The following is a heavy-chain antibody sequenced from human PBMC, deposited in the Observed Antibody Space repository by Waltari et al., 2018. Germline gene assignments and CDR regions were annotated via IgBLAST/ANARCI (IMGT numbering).Heavy chain of an antibody. D-gene: IGHD3-10*01. Sequence: QVQLVQSGAEVKKPGASVKVSCKASGYTFTGYYMHWVRQAPGQGLEWMGWINPNSGGTNYAQKFQGWVTMTRDTSISTAYMELSRLRSDDTAVYYCARGPMVRGVFPLSGMDVWGQGTTVTVSS. CDR3: ARGPMVRGVFPLSGMDV. J-gene: IGHJ6*02. CDR1: GYTFTGYY. CDR2: INPNSGGT. V-gene: IGHV1-2*04.